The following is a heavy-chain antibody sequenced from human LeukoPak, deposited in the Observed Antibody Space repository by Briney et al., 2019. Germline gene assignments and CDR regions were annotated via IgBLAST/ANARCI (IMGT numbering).Heavy chain of an antibody. CDR3: ARATHVDTDYYYGMDV. D-gene: IGHD5-18*01. V-gene: IGHV4-59*01. CDR1: GGSISSYY. Sequence: SETLSLTCTVSGGSISSYYWSGIRQPPGKGLEWIGYIYYSGSTNYNPSLKSRVTISVDTSKNQFSLKLSSVTAADTAVYYCARATHVDTDYYYGMDVWGQGTTVTVSS. J-gene: IGHJ6*02. CDR2: IYYSGST.